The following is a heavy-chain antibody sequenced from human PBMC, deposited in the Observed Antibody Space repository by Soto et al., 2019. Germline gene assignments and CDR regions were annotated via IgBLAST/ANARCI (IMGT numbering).Heavy chain of an antibody. CDR2: INNNGDST. D-gene: IGHD6-13*01. V-gene: IGHV3-23*01. CDR3: AKGMYTSSWSDSFDI. Sequence: EVQLLESGGDLVQPGGSLRLSCAGSGFTFSFYAMTWVRQAPGKGLEWVSTINNNGDSTYYADSVKGRFTISRDNSKNTLSLQMNSLRAEDTALYYCAKGMYTSSWSDSFDIWGQGTMVTVSS. CDR1: GFTFSFYA. J-gene: IGHJ3*02.